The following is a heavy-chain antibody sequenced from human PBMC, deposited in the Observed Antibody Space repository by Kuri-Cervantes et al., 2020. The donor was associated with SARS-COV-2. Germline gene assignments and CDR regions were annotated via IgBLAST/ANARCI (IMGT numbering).Heavy chain of an antibody. CDR3: AREGYCSSTSSSRGYYYYYMDV. V-gene: IGHV3-74*01. Sequence: GVLKISCTASGFTFSRYWIHWVRQAPGKGLVWVSRISTDGSSTSYADSVKGRFTISRDNVKNTLYLQMNSLRAEDTAVYYCAREGYCSSTSSSRGYYYYYMDVWGKGTTVTVSS. CDR2: ISTDGSST. CDR1: GFTFSRYW. J-gene: IGHJ6*03. D-gene: IGHD2-2*01.